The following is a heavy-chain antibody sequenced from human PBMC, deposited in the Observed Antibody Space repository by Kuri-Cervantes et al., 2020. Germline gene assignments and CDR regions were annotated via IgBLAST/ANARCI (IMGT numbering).Heavy chain of an antibody. CDR3: AREYSSGWYFDD. Sequence: GESLKISCAASGFIFSSYGMHWVRQAPGKGLEWVAVIWYDGSSKYSADSVKGRFTISRDNSKNTLYLQMNSLRAEDTAAYYCAREYSSGWYFDDWGQGTLVTVSS. CDR1: GFIFSSYG. J-gene: IGHJ4*02. CDR2: IWYDGSSK. D-gene: IGHD6-19*01. V-gene: IGHV3-33*01.